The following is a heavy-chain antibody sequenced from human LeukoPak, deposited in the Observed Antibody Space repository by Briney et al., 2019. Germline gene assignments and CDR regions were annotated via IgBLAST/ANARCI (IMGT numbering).Heavy chain of an antibody. Sequence: GGSLRLSCAASGFTFSSYGMHWVRQAPGKGLEWVAFIRYDGSNKYYADSVKGRFTIPRGNSKNTLYLQMNSLRAEDTAVYYCYTYYYDSSGQYYFDYWGQGTLVTVSS. V-gene: IGHV3-30*02. J-gene: IGHJ4*02. CDR2: IRYDGSNK. CDR1: GFTFSSYG. D-gene: IGHD3-22*01. CDR3: YTYYYDSSGQYYFDY.